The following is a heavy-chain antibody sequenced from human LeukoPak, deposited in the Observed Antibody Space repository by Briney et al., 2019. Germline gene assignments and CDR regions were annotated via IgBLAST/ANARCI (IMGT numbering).Heavy chain of an antibody. CDR1: GYTFTSYD. CDR3: ASSGGYCSGGSCYDNGY. CDR2: MNPNSGNT. D-gene: IGHD2-15*01. V-gene: IGHV1-8*01. J-gene: IGHJ4*02. Sequence: GASVKVSCKASGYTFTSYDINWVRQATGQGLEWMGWMNPNSGNTGYAQKFQGRVTMTRNTSISTAYMELSSLRSEDTAVYYCASSGGYCSGGSCYDNGYWGQGTLVTVSS.